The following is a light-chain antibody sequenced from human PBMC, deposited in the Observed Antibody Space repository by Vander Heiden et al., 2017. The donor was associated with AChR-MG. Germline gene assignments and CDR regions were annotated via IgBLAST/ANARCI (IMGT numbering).Light chain of an antibody. CDR2: EDT. V-gene: IGLV3-1*01. CDR1: KLGDKY. CDR3: QAWANTLGI. Sequence: SYELTQPPSVSVSPGQTASITCSGDKLGDKYTCWYQQKPGQSPVLVIDEDTKRPSGIPERFSRSNSGKTATLTISGTQALGGSDYYCQAWANTLGIFGGGAQLTRP. J-gene: IGLJ2*01.